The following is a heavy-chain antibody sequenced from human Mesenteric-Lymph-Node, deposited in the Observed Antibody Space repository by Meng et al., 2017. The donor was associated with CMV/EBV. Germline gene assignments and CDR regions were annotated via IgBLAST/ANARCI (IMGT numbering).Heavy chain of an antibody. D-gene: IGHD6-19*01. CDR1: GYTFTGYY. J-gene: IGHJ3*02. V-gene: IGHV1-2*02. CDR2: INPNSGGT. CDR3: AKDRLGLSDSFDI. Sequence: ASVKVSCKASGYTFTGYYMHWVRQAPGQGLEWMGWINPNSGGTNYAQKFQGRVTMTTDTPTNTAYMELRSLRSDDTAVYFCAKDRLGLSDSFDIWGQGTMVTVSS.